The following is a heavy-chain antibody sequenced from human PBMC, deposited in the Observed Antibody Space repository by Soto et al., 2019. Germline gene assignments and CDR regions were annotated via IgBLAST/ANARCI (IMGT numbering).Heavy chain of an antibody. CDR3: ARVWGGAFDI. CDR1: GGSISSYY. J-gene: IGHJ3*02. V-gene: IGHV4-59*01. D-gene: IGHD3-10*01. Sequence: PSETLSLTCTVSGGSISSYYWSWIRQPPGKGLEWIGYIYYSGSTNYNPSLKSRVTISVDTSKNQFSLKLSSVTAADTALYYCARVWGGAFDIWGQGTMVTVS. CDR2: IYYSGST.